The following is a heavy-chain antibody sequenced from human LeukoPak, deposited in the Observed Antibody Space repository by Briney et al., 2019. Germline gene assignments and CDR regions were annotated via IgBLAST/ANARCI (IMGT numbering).Heavy chain of an antibody. Sequence: SVKVSCKASGGTFSSYAISWVRQAPGQGLEWMGRIIPILGIANYAQKFQGRVTITADKSTSTAYMELSSLRSEDTAVYYCARDRDGYNWGTYYDYWGQGTLVTVSS. V-gene: IGHV1-69*04. CDR3: ARDRDGYNWGTYYDY. D-gene: IGHD5-24*01. CDR2: IIPILGIA. CDR1: GGTFSSYA. J-gene: IGHJ4*02.